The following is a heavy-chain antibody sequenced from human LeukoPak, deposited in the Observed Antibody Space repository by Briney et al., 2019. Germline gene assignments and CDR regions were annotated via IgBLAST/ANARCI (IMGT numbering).Heavy chain of an antibody. CDR1: GFTFSTSG. CDR2: IRYDGNSK. CDR3: AKEGDGYNLFDY. V-gene: IGHV3-30*02. Sequence: PGGSLRLSCAASGFTFSTSGMQWVRHTPGKGLEWVAFIRYDGNSKHYADSVKGRFTVSRDNSKNTLYLQMNSLKTEDTAVYYCAKEGDGYNLFDYWGQGTLVTVSS. D-gene: IGHD5-24*01. J-gene: IGHJ4*02.